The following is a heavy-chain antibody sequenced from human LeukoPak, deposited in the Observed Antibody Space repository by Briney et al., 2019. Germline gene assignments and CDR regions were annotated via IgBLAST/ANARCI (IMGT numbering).Heavy chain of an antibody. CDR2: MYTGGGR. J-gene: IGHJ4*02. CDR1: GFTFSDYY. V-gene: IGHV3-66*01. D-gene: IGHD2-21*02. CDR3: TRGQSYCGADCYSD. Sequence: GGSLRLSCAASGFTFSDYYMSWVRQPPGKGLEWVSVMYTGGGRYYGDSVKGRFTISRDNSKNTVFLQMNSLRVEDTALYYCTRGQSYCGADCYSDWGQGTLVTVSS.